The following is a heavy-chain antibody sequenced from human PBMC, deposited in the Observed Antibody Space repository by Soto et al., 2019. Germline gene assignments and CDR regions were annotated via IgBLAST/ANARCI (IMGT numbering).Heavy chain of an antibody. CDR2: INPNSGGT. Sequence: ASVKVSCKASGFTFSAYYIYWVRQAPGQGLEWIGWINPNSGGTNNAQKFQGRVTMTRDTSTSTVYMELSALISDDTAVYFCARSLLDEYSSSWRSAYYGMDVWGQGTKVTVSS. CDR1: GFTFSAYY. CDR3: ARSLLDEYSSSWRSAYYGMDV. D-gene: IGHD2-2*01. V-gene: IGHV1-2*02. J-gene: IGHJ6*02.